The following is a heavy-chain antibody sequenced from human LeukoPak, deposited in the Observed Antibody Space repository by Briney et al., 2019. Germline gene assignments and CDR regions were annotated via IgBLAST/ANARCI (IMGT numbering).Heavy chain of an antibody. CDR2: ISSSSSYI. J-gene: IGHJ4*02. CDR1: GFTFSSYS. CDR3: ARDGAARGSGSFGD. Sequence: PGGSLRLSCAASGFTFSSYSMNWVRQAPGKGLEWVSSISSSSSYIYYADSVKGRFTISRDNAKNSLYLQMNSLRAEDTAVYYCARDGAARGSGSFGDWGQGTLVTVSS. D-gene: IGHD3-10*01. V-gene: IGHV3-21*01.